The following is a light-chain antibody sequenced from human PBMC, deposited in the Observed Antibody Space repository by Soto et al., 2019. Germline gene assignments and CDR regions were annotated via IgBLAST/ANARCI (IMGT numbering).Light chain of an antibody. J-gene: IGKJ4*01. V-gene: IGKV2-28*01. CDR2: LGS. CDR3: MQALQSPLT. Sequence: EIVMTQSPLSLPVTPGEPASISCRSSQSLLQSNGDNSLEWYLQKPGQSPQLLIYLGSNRASGVPDRFSGSGSGADFTLKSSRVEAEDVGVYYCMQALQSPLTFGGGTKVEIK. CDR1: QSLLQSNGDNS.